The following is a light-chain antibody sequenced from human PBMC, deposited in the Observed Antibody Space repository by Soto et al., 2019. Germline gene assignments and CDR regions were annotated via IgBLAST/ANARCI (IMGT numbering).Light chain of an antibody. V-gene: IGKV3-15*01. CDR1: RPVRSN. Sequence: EIVMTQAPANMSVSPGESVAVSCRASRPVRSNLAWYQQKPGQPPRLLIYGSSTRATGTPARFSGRGSGTKFTLAVTSLQSADLGVYYCQQDNDWWYRVGQGTKVDIK. CDR3: QQDNDWWYR. CDR2: GSS. J-gene: IGKJ2*01.